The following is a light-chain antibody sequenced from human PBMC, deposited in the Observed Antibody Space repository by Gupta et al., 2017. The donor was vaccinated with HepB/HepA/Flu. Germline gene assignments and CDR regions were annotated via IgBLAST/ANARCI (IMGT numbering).Light chain of an antibody. CDR1: SSNIGSNI. J-gene: IGLJ3*02. V-gene: IGLV1-44*01. CDR2: SNS. Sequence: QSVLTQPPSASGTPGQRVTISCSGSSSNIGSNIVNWYQQLPGTAPKLLIYSNSQRPSGVPDRFSGSKSGSSASLAIRGLQSEDEADYYCAAWDDSLNGWVFGGGTKL. CDR3: AAWDDSLNGWV.